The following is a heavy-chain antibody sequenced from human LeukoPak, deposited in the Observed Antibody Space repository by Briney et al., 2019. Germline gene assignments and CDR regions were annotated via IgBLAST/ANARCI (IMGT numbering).Heavy chain of an antibody. J-gene: IGHJ6*03. CDR2: IIPIFGTA. V-gene: IGHV1-69*13. D-gene: IGHD2-2*01. Sequence: SGKVSCKASGGTFISYAISWVRQAPGQGLEWMGGIIPIFGTANYAQKFQGRVTITADESTSTAYMELSSLRSEDAAVYYCAILYCSSTSCQSHYYYYMDVWGKGTTVTISS. CDR1: GGTFISYA. CDR3: AILYCSSTSCQSHYYYYMDV.